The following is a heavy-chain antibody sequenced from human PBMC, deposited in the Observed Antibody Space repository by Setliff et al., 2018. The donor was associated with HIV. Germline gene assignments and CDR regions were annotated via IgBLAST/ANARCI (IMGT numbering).Heavy chain of an antibody. CDR3: ARGGSGYYDFWSGSSAFED. CDR1: GYTFTSYA. D-gene: IGHD3-3*01. CDR2: INAGNGNT. J-gene: IGHJ4*02. V-gene: IGHV1-3*01. Sequence: ASVKVSCKASGYTFTSYAMHWVRQAPGQRLEWMGWINAGNGNTKYSQEFQGRVTITRDTSASTAYMELSSLRSDDTAVYYCARGGSGYYDFWSGSSAFEDWGQGTLVTVSS.